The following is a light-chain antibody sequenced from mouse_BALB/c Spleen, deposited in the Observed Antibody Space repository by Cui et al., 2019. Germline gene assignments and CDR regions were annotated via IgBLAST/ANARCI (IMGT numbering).Light chain of an antibody. J-gene: IGKJ2*01. CDR1: QYIHGY. CDR2: ETS. Sequence: DIQMTHSPSSLSASMGEKVRLTCRASQYIHGYLNLFQKKPGETIKHLIYETSTLDSGVPNRFSVSRSGSDYSLIIGSLESEDFADYYCLQYASSPYTFGGGTKLEIK. CDR3: LQYASSPYT. V-gene: IGKV9-124*01.